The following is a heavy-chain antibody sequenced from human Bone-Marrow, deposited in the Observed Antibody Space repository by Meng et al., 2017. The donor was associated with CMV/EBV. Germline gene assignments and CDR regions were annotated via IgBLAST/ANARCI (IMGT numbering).Heavy chain of an antibody. J-gene: IGHJ6*02. CDR3: ASHDYSNYYYYYGMDV. CDR1: GYTFTSYY. CDR2: INPIGGST. V-gene: IGHV1-46*01. D-gene: IGHD4-11*01. Sequence: ASVKVSCKPSGYTFTSYYMHWVRQAPGQGLEWMGIINPIGGSTSHAQKFQGRVTMTRDTSTSTVYMQVSSLRSEDTAVYYCASHDYSNYYYYYGMDVWGQGTTVTVSS.